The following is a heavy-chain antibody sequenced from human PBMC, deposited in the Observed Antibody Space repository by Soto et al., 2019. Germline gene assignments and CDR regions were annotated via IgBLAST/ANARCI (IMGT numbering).Heavy chain of an antibody. Sequence: PGGSLRLSCAASGFTFSSYGMHWVRQAPGKGLEWVAVIWYDGSQKYFADSVKGRFTISRDNSKNTLYLQMNSLRAEDTAVYYCARVGTIFGVIIPEPYHYYGMDVWGQGTTVTVSS. CDR1: GFTFSSYG. V-gene: IGHV3-33*01. CDR3: ARVGTIFGVIIPEPYHYYGMDV. CDR2: IWYDGSQK. D-gene: IGHD3-3*01. J-gene: IGHJ6*02.